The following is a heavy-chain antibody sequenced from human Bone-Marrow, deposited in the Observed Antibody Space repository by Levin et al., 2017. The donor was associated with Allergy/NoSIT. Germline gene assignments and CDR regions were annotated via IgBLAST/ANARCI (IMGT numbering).Heavy chain of an antibody. CDR2: ISGSDDST. J-gene: IGHJ3*01. CDR3: AKVRRGLDAFDV. Sequence: GESLKISCAASGFIFSSSAMSWVRQAPGKGLEWVSSISGSDDSTYYKESVKGRLTISRDNSKDTIYLQMNNLRAEDTATDYCAKVRRGLDAFDVWGQGTMVTVSS. CDR1: GFIFSSSA. V-gene: IGHV3-23*01. D-gene: IGHD3/OR15-3a*01.